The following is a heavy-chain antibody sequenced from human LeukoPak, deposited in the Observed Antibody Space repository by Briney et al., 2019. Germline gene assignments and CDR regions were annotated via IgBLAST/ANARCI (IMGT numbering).Heavy chain of an antibody. D-gene: IGHD2-2*02. CDR2: INSYGSST. Sequence: PGGSLRLSCAASGFTFSSYWRQWVRQAPGRVVVWVSRINSYGSSTIYADSVKGRFTISRDNATNTLYLKLKSLSAEDTAVYYCASSQFESGRGGVVVPAAIAYWGQGTLVTVSS. CDR1: GFTFSSYW. V-gene: IGHV3-74*01. CDR3: ASSQFESGRGGVVVPAAIAY. J-gene: IGHJ4*02.